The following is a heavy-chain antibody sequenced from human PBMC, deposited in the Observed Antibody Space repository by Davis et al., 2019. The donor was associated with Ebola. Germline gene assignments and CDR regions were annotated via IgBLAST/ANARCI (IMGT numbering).Heavy chain of an antibody. D-gene: IGHD6-19*01. V-gene: IGHV6-1*01. J-gene: IGHJ6*02. CDR3: VRGWFRSGMDV. Sequence: PSETLSLTCALSAATVSSNRAASNSSSQSPSRGLEWLGRTYYTSKSNTDYARSVKSRITINPDTSKNQSSLQLNSVTPEDTAVYYCVRGWFRSGMDVWGQGTTVTVSS. CDR2: TYYTSKSNT. CDR1: AATVSSNRAA.